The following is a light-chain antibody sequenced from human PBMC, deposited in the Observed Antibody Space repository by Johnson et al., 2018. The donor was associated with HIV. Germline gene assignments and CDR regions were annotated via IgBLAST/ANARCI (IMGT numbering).Light chain of an antibody. CDR3: GTWDSSLRAYV. CDR1: SSNIENYF. Sequence: QSVLTQPPSLSAAPGQRVSISCSGNSSNIENYFVSWYQQLPGAAPRLLIYENNKRPSGIPDRFSGSKSGTSATLGITGLQTGDEADYYCGTWDSSLRAYVFGTGTKVTVL. V-gene: IGLV1-51*02. J-gene: IGLJ1*01. CDR2: ENN.